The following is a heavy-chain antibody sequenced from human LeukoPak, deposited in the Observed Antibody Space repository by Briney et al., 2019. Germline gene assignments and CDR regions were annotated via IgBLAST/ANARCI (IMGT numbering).Heavy chain of an antibody. J-gene: IGHJ4*02. CDR2: INTGNGNT. CDR1: GYTLTSYA. Sequence: ASVKVSCKASGYTLTSYAIHWVRQAPGQRPEWMGWINTGNGNTKYSQKFQGRVTITRDTSANTAYMELSSLRFEDTAVYYCATDRSGITPFDYWGQGTLVTVSS. V-gene: IGHV1-3*04. CDR3: ATDRSGITPFDY. D-gene: IGHD2-15*01.